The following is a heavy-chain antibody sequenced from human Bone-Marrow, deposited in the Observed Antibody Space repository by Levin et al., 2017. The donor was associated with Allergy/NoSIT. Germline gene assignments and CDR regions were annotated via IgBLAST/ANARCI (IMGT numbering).Heavy chain of an antibody. CDR3: AKGPWLAAGGWFDP. J-gene: IGHJ5*02. CDR2: VSYNGDTM. D-gene: IGHD6-19*01. V-gene: IGHV3-23*01. Sequence: GGSLRLSCAASGFTFSSYAMGWVRQAPGKGLEWVSFVSYNGDTMYYADSVKGRITISRDNSKNTLYLQMNSLRANDTAIYYCAKGPWLAAGGWFDPWGQGTLVTVSS. CDR1: GFTFSSYA.